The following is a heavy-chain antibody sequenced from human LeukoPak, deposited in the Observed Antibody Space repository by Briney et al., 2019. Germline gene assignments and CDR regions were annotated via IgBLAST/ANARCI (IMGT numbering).Heavy chain of an antibody. CDR3: VIRRTAGYGLVTS. CDR1: FSLSVYP. Sequence: PGGSLRLSCVDPLFSLSVYPLSSGSQAPGKGLEWISHISSSSDTIYYADSVKGRFTISRDNAKNSLYLQMNSLRGEDTAIHYCVIRRTAGYGLVTSWGRGTLVTVSS. V-gene: IGHV3-48*01. D-gene: IGHD4-17*01. CDR2: ISSSSDTI. J-gene: IGHJ4*02.